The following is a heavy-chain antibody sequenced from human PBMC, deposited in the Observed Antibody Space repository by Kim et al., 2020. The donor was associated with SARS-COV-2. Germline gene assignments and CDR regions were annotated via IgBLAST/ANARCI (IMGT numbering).Heavy chain of an antibody. CDR1: GFTFSSYA. V-gene: IGHV3-23*01. J-gene: IGHJ6*02. CDR3: ARHQLRVVVTPIYYYYGMDV. D-gene: IGHD3-22*01. CDR2: ISGSGGST. Sequence: GGSLRLSCAASGFTFSSYAMSWVHQAPGKGLEWVSAISGSGGSTYYADSVKGRFTISRDNSKNTLYLQMNSLRAEDTAVYYCARHQLRVVVTPIYYYYGMDVWGQGTTVTVSS.